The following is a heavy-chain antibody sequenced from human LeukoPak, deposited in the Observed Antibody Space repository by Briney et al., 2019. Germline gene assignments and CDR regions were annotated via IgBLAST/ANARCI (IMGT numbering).Heavy chain of an antibody. J-gene: IGHJ4*02. CDR2: IGAYNGKS. D-gene: IGHD3-3*01. CDR1: GYSFTSFG. V-gene: IGHV1-18*01. CDR3: TRDLGNYDSWSGYSIFFDY. Sequence: ASVKVSCKASGYSFTSFGISWVRQAPGQGPEWMGWIGAYNGKSNYVQKFQDRVTMTADTSTSTAYMELRSLRSDDTAVYYCTRDLGNYDSWSGYSIFFDYWGQGTLVTVSS.